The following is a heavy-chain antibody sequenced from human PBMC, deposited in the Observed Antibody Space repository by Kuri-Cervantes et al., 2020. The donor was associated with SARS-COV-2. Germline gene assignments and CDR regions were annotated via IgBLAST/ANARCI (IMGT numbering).Heavy chain of an antibody. V-gene: IGHV4-34*01. CDR2: INHSGST. Sequence: ESLKISCAVYGGSFSGYYWSWIRQPPGKGLEWIGEINHSGSTNYNPSLKSRVTISVDTSKNHFSLKLNSVTAADTAVYYCATRSGTAFDFDYWGQGTLVTVSS. CDR1: GGSFSGYY. D-gene: IGHD1-26*01. CDR3: ATRSGTAFDFDY. J-gene: IGHJ4*02.